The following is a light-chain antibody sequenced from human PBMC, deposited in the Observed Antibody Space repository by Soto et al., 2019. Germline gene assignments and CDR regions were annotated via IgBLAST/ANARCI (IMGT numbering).Light chain of an antibody. CDR2: GAS. CDR1: QSVSNNY. J-gene: IGKJ1*01. CDR3: QQYGSSGT. Sequence: ESVLTQYPGTLSLSPGERSTRSCRASQSVSNNYLAWYQQKPGQAPRLLIYGASNRATGIPDRFSGSGSGTDFTLTISRLEPEDFAVYYCQQYGSSGTFGQGSNVAIK. V-gene: IGKV3-20*01.